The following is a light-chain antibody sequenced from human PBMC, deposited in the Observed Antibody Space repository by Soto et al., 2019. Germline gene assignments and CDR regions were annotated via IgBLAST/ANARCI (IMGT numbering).Light chain of an antibody. V-gene: IGKV3-20*01. J-gene: IGKJ3*01. CDR1: QSVSSSY. CDR2: GAS. Sequence: EIVLTQSPGTLSLSPGERATLSCRASQSVSSSYLAWYQQKPGQAPRLLIYGASSRATGIPDRFSGSWSGTDFTITISRLEPEDFAVYYCQQYGSSPFTFGPGTKVDIK. CDR3: QQYGSSPFT.